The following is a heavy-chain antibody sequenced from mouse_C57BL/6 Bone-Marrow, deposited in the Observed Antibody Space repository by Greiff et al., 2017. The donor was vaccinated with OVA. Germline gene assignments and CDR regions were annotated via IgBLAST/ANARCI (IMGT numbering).Heavy chain of an antibody. D-gene: IGHD1-1*01. CDR2: IYPRDGST. CDR3: AREDYGSSSPFAY. V-gene: IGHV1-78*01. Sequence: VQLQQSDAELVKPGASVKISCKVSGYTFTDHTIHWMKQRPEQGLEWIGYIYPRDGSTKYNETFKGKATLTADKSSSTASMQLNSLTSEDSAVYFWAREDYGSSSPFAYWGKGTLVTVSA. CDR1: GYTFTDHT. J-gene: IGHJ3*01.